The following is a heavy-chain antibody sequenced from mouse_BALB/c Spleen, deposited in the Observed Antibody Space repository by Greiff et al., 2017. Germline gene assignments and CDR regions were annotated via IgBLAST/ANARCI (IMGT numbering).Heavy chain of an antibody. Sequence: EVQVVESGGGLVQPGGSLKLSCAASGFTFSSYTMSWVRQTPEKRLEWVAYISNGGGSTYYPDTVKGRFTISRDNAKNTLYLQMSSLKSEDTAMYYCARVGDPAWFAYWGQGTLVTVS. CDR3: ARVGDPAWFAY. CDR1: GFTFSSYT. J-gene: IGHJ3*01. CDR2: ISNGGGST. V-gene: IGHV5-12-2*01.